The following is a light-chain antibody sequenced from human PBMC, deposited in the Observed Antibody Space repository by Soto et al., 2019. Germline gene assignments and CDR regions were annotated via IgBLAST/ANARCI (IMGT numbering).Light chain of an antibody. CDR2: DIT. Sequence: QSVRTQPRSVSGSPGQRVTISCTGTSSDFGRFEYVSWYQQHPGEAPKVVVYDITKRPSGVPDRFSGSKSGNTASLTISGLQAEDEADYYCCSYAGIYSYVFGTGTKV. J-gene: IGLJ1*01. V-gene: IGLV2-11*01. CDR1: SSDFGRFEY. CDR3: CSYAGIYSYV.